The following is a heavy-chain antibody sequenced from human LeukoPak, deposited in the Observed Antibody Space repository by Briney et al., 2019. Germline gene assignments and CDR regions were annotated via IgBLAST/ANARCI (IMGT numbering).Heavy chain of an antibody. CDR2: INPNSGGT. D-gene: IGHD6-19*01. V-gene: IGHV1-2*02. CDR3: AQSSGWDSLKY. Sequence: ASVKVSCKASGHTFTGYYMHWMRQAPGQGLEWMGWINPNSGGTNHAQKFQGRVSMTKDTSISTAYMELSRLRSDDTAVYYCAQSSGWDSLKYWGQGTLVSVCS. CDR1: GHTFTGYY. J-gene: IGHJ4*02.